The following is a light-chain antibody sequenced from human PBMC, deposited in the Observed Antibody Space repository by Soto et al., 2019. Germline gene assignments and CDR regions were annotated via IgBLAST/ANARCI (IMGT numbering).Light chain of an antibody. CDR2: TTS. J-gene: IGKJ5*01. CDR3: QQLSSYPIT. Sequence: IQLTQSPSSLSASVGDRVTITCRASQDLRGYLAWYQQKPGKAPKLLIYTTSTLQSGVPSRFSGSGSGTDFTLTISSLQPEDFATYYCQQLSSYPITFGQGTRLEIK. CDR1: QDLRGY. V-gene: IGKV1-9*01.